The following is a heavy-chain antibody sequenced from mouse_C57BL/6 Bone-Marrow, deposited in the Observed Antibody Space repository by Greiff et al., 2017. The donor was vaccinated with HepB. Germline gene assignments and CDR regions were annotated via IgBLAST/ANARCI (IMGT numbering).Heavy chain of an antibody. CDR2: IDPENGDT. Sequence: VQLQQSGAELVRPGASVKLSCTASGFNIKDDYMHWVKQRPEQGLEWIGWIDPENGDTEYASKFQGKATITADTSSNKAYLQLSSLTSEDTAVYYCTRGNPFAYWGQGTLVTVSA. J-gene: IGHJ3*01. CDR1: GFNIKDDY. CDR3: TRGNPFAY. D-gene: IGHD2-1*01. V-gene: IGHV14-4*01.